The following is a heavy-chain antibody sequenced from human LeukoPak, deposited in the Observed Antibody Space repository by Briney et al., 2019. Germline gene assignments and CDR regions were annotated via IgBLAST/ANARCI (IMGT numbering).Heavy chain of an antibody. CDR1: GFTFSSYA. Sequence: GGSLRLSCAASGFTFSSYAMSWVRQAPGKGLEWVSSISGSGGSTYYADSVKGRFTISRDNSRTTLYLQMNSLRAEDTAVYYCARWAAAVDYWGQGTLVTVSS. CDR2: ISGSGGST. J-gene: IGHJ4*02. V-gene: IGHV3-23*01. D-gene: IGHD6-13*01. CDR3: ARWAAAVDY.